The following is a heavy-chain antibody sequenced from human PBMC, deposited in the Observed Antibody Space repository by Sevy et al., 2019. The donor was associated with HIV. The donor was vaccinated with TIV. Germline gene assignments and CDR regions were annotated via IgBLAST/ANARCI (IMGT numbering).Heavy chain of an antibody. CDR2: IWNDGSNK. D-gene: IGHD3-22*01. CDR3: ARGGDFNDRSAKRDFDY. V-gene: IGHV3-33*01. Sequence: GGSLRLSCAASGFTFSNYGMHWVRQAPGKGLEWVAVIWNDGSNKYYEDSVKGRFTISRDNSKNTQYLQMNSLRVEDTAVYFCARGGDFNDRSAKRDFDYWGQGTLVTVSS. J-gene: IGHJ4*02. CDR1: GFTFSNYG.